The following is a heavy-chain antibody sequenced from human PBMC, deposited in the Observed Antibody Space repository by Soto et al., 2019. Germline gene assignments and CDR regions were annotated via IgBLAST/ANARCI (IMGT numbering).Heavy chain of an antibody. J-gene: IGHJ4*02. CDR3: ARDWSHYDFWSGSRAFDY. CDR2: IWYDGSNK. D-gene: IGHD3-3*01. V-gene: IGHV3-33*01. CDR1: GFTFSSYG. Sequence: GGSLRLSCAASGFTFSSYGMHWVRQAPGKGLEWVAVIWYDGSNKYYADSVKGRFTISRDNSKNTLYLQMNSLRAEDTAVYYCARDWSHYDFWSGSRAFDYWGQGTLVTVSS.